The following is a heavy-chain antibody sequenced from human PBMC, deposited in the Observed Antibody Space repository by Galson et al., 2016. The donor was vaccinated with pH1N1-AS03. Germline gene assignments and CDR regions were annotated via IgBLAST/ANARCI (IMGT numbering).Heavy chain of an antibody. CDR2: ISPIFGSA. J-gene: IGHJ4*02. CDR1: GGTLNNYA. D-gene: IGHD3-10*01. Sequence: SVKVSCKASGGTLNNYAVNWVRQGPGQGLEWMGGISPIFGSANHAQKFQGRATITADIFTNTAYMELSGLSSEDTAVYYCARGLTYHFGSGSVFWGQGTLVTVSS. V-gene: IGHV1-69*06. CDR3: ARGLTYHFGSGSVF.